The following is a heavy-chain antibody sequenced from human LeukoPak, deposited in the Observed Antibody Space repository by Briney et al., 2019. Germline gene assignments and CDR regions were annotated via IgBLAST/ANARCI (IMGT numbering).Heavy chain of an antibody. CDR3: ARSPYSSSWAPYNWFDP. D-gene: IGHD6-13*01. CDR1: GYSFTSYW. J-gene: IGHJ5*02. CDR2: IYPGDSDT. V-gene: IGHV5-51*01. Sequence: GESLRISCKGSGYSFTSYWIGWVRQMPGKGLEWMGIIYPGDSDTRYSPSFQGQVTISADKSISTAYLQWSSLKASDTAMYYCARSPYSSSWAPYNWFDPWGQGTLVTVSS.